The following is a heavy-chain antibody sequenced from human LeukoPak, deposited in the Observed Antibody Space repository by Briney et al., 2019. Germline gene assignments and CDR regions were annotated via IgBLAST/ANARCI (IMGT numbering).Heavy chain of an antibody. CDR1: GYTFTSYD. Sequence: ASVKVSCKASGYTFTSYDINWVRQATGQGLEWMGWMNPNSGNTGYAQKFQGRVTMTRNTSISTAYMELSSLRSEDTAVYYCVRRSWIQLWYYYYYYMDVWGKGTTVTVSS. CDR3: VRRSWIQLWYYYYYYMDV. V-gene: IGHV1-8*01. D-gene: IGHD5-18*01. CDR2: MNPNSGNT. J-gene: IGHJ6*03.